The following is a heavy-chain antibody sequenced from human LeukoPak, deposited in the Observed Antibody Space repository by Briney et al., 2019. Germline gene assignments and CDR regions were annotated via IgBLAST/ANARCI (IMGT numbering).Heavy chain of an antibody. D-gene: IGHD5-18*01. J-gene: IGHJ4*02. CDR1: GYTFTSYD. CDR2: MNPNSGNT. V-gene: IGHV1-8*03. Sequence: ASVKVSCKASGYTFTSYDINWVRQATGQGLEWMGWMNPNSGNTGYAQKFQGRVTITRNTSISTAYMELSSLRSEDTAVYYCARVGYSYGSCYFDYWGQGTLVTVSS. CDR3: ARVGYSYGSCYFDY.